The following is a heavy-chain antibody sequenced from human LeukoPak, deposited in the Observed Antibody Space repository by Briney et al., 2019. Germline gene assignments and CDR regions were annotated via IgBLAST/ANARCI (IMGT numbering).Heavy chain of an antibody. V-gene: IGHV2-5*02. Sequence: SGPTLVNPTQTLTLTCTVSGFSVSTSGVGVGWIRQPPGKVLEWLALIYWDDDKRYSPSLKSRLTITKDTSKNQVVLTMANMDPVDTATYYCAHFDYVWGSYRPPSYWGQGTLVTVSS. CDR1: GFSVSTSGVG. CDR3: AHFDYVWGSYRPPSY. CDR2: IYWDDDK. J-gene: IGHJ4*02. D-gene: IGHD3-16*02.